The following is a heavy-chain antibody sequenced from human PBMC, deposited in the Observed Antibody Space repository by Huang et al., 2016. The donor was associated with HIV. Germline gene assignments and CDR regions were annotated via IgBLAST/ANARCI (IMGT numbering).Heavy chain of an antibody. CDR2: ISGTSSNI. CDR3: ARTEMEYYYGSSGYYPDY. J-gene: IGHJ4*02. Sequence: EVQLVESGGALVQPGGSLKLSCVVSGFDFSKYSMKWVRQAPGKGLECVSYISGTSSNIYYADSVKGRFTISRDNAKNSVFLQMRSRRAEDTALYYCARTEMEYYYGSSGYYPDYWGQGTQVTVSS. CDR1: GFDFSKYS. V-gene: IGHV3-48*01. D-gene: IGHD3-22*01.